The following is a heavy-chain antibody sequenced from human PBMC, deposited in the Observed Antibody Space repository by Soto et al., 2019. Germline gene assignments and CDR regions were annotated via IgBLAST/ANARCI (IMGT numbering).Heavy chain of an antibody. CDR2: IDNAGTDS. CDR3: ARGWFGPEV. D-gene: IGHD3-10*01. V-gene: IGHV3-74*01. J-gene: IGHJ6*04. CDR1: GFTLSGRS. Sequence: EVQLVESGGGLVQPGGSLRLSCAASGFTLSGRSMHWVRQAPGKGLVWVSGIDNAGTDSTYADSVKGRFTSSRDNAKNMLYLQMNRLSVEDTAVYYCARGWFGPEVWGKGTTVNVSS.